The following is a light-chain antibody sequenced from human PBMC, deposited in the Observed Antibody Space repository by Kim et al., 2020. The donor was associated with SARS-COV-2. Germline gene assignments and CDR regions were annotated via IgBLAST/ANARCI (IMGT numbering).Light chain of an antibody. CDR2: DVS. CDR3: QHYGSSPS. Sequence: EIVLTQSPATLSLSPGERATLSCRASQSVSSSYLAWYQQKPGLAPRLLIYDVSSRATGIPDRFSGSGSGTDFTLTISRLNPEDFAVYYCQHYGSSPSFGGGTKVYIK. CDR1: QSVSSSY. J-gene: IGKJ4*01. V-gene: IGKV3D-20*01.